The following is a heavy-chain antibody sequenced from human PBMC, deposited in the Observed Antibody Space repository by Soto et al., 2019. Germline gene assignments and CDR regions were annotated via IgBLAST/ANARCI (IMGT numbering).Heavy chain of an antibody. CDR2: IYYSGST. Sequence: PSETLSLTCTVSGGSISSSSYYWGWIRQPKGKGLEWIGSIYYSGSTYYNPSLKSRVTISVDTSKNHFSLKLSSVTAADTAFYYYARVISSQEVAVSYYFDYWGQGTLVTVSS. CDR1: GGSISSSSYY. D-gene: IGHD6-19*01. CDR3: ARVISSQEVAVSYYFDY. J-gene: IGHJ4*02. V-gene: IGHV4-39*07.